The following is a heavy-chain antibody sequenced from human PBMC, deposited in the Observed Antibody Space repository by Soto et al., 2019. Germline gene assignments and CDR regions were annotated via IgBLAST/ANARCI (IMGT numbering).Heavy chain of an antibody. CDR3: ARGGSFQSNRRFDC. V-gene: IGHV3-7*03. D-gene: IGHD1-26*01. J-gene: IGHJ4*02. Sequence: GGSLRLSCTASGFTFSDYWMSWVRQAPGRGLEWVANIRHDGSEKYYVDSVRGRFTMSRDNARKSLDLQMNSLRADDTAVYYCARGGSFQSNRRFDCWGPGTLVTVSS. CDR1: GFTFSDYW. CDR2: IRHDGSEK.